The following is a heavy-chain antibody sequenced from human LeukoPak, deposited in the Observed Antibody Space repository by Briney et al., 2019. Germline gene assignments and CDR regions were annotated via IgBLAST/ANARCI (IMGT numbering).Heavy chain of an antibody. V-gene: IGHV3-23*01. D-gene: IGHD3-22*01. CDR3: AKRGVVIRVILVGFHKEAYYFDS. J-gene: IGHJ4*02. CDR1: GITLSNYG. Sequence: GGSLRLSCAVSGITLSNYGMSWVRRAPGKGLEWVAGISDSGGRTNYADSVKGRFTISRDNPKNTLYLQMNSLRAEDTAVYFCAKRGVVIRVILVGFHKEAYYFDSWGQGALVTVSS. CDR2: ISDSGGRT.